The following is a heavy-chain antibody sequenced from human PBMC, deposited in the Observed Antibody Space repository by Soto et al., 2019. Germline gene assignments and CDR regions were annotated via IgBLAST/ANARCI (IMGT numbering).Heavy chain of an antibody. CDR1: GYIVASYA. V-gene: IGHV1-3*01. J-gene: IGHJ4*02. D-gene: IGHD2-15*01. CDR3: LGGPFFDS. CDR2: IKAGNGDT. Sequence: QLVQSGAEVKKAGASVKVSCQASGYIVASYAIHWVRQAPGQGLEWMGWIKAGNGDTKYSQKFQVSVALTRDTSASTAYMELTSLRSEDTAVYYCLGGPFFDSWGQGTLVTVSS.